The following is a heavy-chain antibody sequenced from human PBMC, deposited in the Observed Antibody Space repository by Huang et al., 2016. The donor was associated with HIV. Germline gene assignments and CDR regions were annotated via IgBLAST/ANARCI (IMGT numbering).Heavy chain of an antibody. Sequence: QLVESGGGVVQPGGSLRLSCAASGFSFSSYGMHWVRQAPGKGLEWVKFIWPDGSDEYYAESVKGRFTTSRDNSKSTLYLQMNSLRPEDTAVYYCVKDPQQGGPRDYWGQGTLVTVSS. D-gene: IGHD2-15*01. V-gene: IGHV3-30*02. J-gene: IGHJ4*02. CDR2: IWPDGSDE. CDR3: VKDPQQGGPRDY. CDR1: GFSFSSYG.